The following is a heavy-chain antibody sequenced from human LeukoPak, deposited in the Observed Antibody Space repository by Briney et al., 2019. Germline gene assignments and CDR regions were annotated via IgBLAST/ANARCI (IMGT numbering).Heavy chain of an antibody. CDR1: GFTFSGSW. CDR2: MNPDGSAK. D-gene: IGHD4-17*01. V-gene: IGHV3-7*01. Sequence: GGSLRLSCAASGFTFSGSWISWVRQAPWKGLEWVANMNPDGSAKFYVDSVKGRFTISRDNARNSLSMLMDSLRDEDTAVYYCARDPHYGALDIWGQGTLVTVSS. J-gene: IGHJ3*02. CDR3: ARDPHYGALDI.